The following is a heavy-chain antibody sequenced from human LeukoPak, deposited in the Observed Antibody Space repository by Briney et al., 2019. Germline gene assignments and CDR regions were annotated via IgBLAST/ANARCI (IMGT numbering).Heavy chain of an antibody. J-gene: IGHJ4*02. CDR1: GISVSSSY. CDR3: ARGEDY. CDR2: VYGGGST. Sequence: GGSLRLSCAASGISVSSSYMSWVRQAPGKGLEWVSVVYGGGSTYYADSVKGRFTISRDNSKNSLNLQMNSLRDEDTAVYYCARGEDYWGQGTLVTVSS. V-gene: IGHV3-53*01.